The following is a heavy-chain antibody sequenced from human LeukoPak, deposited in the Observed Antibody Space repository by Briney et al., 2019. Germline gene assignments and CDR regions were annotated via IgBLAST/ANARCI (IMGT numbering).Heavy chain of an antibody. J-gene: IGHJ4*02. CDR2: AYTGGST. Sequence: SETLSLTCAVSGVSFSNSYWSWIRLPAGKGLEWIGRAYTGGSTNYNPSLKSRVTMSVDTPKNEFSLKLSSVSAADTAVYYCGGDTGMGSRPSWGPGTQVIVSS. CDR3: GGDTGMGSRPS. CDR1: GVSFSNSY. D-gene: IGHD3-10*01. V-gene: IGHV4-4*07.